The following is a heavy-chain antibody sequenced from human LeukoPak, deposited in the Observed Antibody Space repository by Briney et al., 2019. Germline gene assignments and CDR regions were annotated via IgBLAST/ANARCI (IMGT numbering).Heavy chain of an antibody. D-gene: IGHD2-2*02. J-gene: IGHJ4*02. CDR3: ASPADIPDY. CDR1: GFTFSSHE. V-gene: IGHV3-48*03. Sequence: GGSLRLSCAASGFTFSSHEMNWVRQAPGKGLEWVSYISISDSIIYYADSVKGRFTISRDNAKSSLYLQMHSLRAEDTAVYYCASPADIPDYWGQGTLVTVSS. CDR2: ISISDSII.